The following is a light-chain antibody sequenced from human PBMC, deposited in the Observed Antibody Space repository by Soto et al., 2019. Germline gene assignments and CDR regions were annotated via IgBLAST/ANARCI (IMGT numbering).Light chain of an antibody. Sequence: EIVLTQSPATRSVSPVEIVTLSCRASQSVSDNLAWYQQRPGQAPRLLIYGASRRATGIPDRFSGSGSGTDFTLTISRLEPEDLAVYYCQQYDNSVWTFGQGTKVDIK. CDR2: GAS. CDR3: QQYDNSVWT. V-gene: IGKV3-20*01. J-gene: IGKJ1*01. CDR1: QSVSDN.